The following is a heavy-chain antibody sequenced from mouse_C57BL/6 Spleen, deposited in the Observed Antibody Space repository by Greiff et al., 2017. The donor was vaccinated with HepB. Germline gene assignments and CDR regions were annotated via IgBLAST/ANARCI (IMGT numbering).Heavy chain of an antibody. V-gene: IGHV5-9*01. Sequence: EVKVVESGGGLVKPGGSLKLSCAASGFTFSSYTMSWVRQTPEKRLEWVATISDGGGNTYYPDSVKGRFTISGDNAKNTLYLQMSSLRSEDTALYYCARHGNGYFDVWGTGTTVTVSS. D-gene: IGHD2-1*01. CDR2: ISDGGGNT. J-gene: IGHJ1*03. CDR1: GFTFSSYT. CDR3: ARHGNGYFDV.